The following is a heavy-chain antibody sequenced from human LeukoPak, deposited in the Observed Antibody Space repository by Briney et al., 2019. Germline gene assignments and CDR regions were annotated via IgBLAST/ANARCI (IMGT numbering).Heavy chain of an antibody. CDR1: GFDFSTYS. CDR2: IDSSSSTI. CDR3: ARGGARSSSYYYYGMDV. V-gene: IGHV3-48*01. J-gene: IGHJ6*02. Sequence: GGSLRLSCAASGFDFSTYSMHWVRRAPGRGLEWLSYIDSSSSTIYYADSVKGRFTISRDNAKNSLYLQMNSLSAEDTAVFYCARGGARSSSYYYYGMDVWGLGTTVTVSS. D-gene: IGHD6-13*01.